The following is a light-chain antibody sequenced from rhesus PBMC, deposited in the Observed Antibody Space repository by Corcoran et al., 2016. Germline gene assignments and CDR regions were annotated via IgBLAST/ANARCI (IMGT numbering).Light chain of an antibody. Sequence: DIQMTQSPSSLSASVGDTVTITCRASQSISSWLAWYQQKPGKAPKLLIYKASRLQSGVPSRFSGSGSGTDFTLPISSLESEDVAPYYCQQYSSSPYSFGQGTKVEIK. V-gene: IGKV1-22*01. CDR1: QSISSW. CDR3: QQYSSSPYS. J-gene: IGKJ2*01. CDR2: KAS.